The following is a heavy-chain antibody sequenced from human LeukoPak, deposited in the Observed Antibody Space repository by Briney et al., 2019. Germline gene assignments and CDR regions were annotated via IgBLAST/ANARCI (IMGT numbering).Heavy chain of an antibody. J-gene: IGHJ6*02. Sequence: PSETLSLTCTVSGASIISANYYWNWIRQPPGKGLEWIGNIYYSGSTHSNPSLKSRVTVSVDTSKNQFSLKLSSVTAADTAVYYCARALSSYYDFWSGYSSYYYYGMDVWGQGTTVTVSS. CDR1: GASIISANYY. CDR2: IYYSGST. V-gene: IGHV4-39*07. CDR3: ARALSSYYDFWSGYSSYYYYGMDV. D-gene: IGHD3-3*01.